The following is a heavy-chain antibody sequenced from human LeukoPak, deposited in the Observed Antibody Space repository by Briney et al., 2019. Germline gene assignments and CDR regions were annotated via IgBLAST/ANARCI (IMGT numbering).Heavy chain of an antibody. V-gene: IGHV3-7*01. J-gene: IGHJ5*02. D-gene: IGHD6-13*01. Sequence: GGSLRLSCAASGFTFSSYWVHWVRQAPGKGLEWVANIKQDGSEKYYVDSVKGRFTISRDNAKNSLYLQMNSLRAEDTAVYYCASGGHSSSWTNWFDHWGQGTLVTVS. CDR3: ASGGHSSSWTNWFDH. CDR1: GFTFSSYW. CDR2: IKQDGSEK.